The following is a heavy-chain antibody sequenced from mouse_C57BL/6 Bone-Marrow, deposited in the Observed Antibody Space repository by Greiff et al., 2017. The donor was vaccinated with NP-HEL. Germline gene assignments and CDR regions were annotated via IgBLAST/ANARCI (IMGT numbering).Heavy chain of an antibody. V-gene: IGHV14-1*01. CDR3: TATYNSNYDYAKDY. CDR1: GFNINDYY. CDR2: IDSEGGDT. Sequence: EVQLQQSGAELVRPGASVKLSCTASGFNINDYYMHWVQQRPEQGLEWIGRIDSEGGDTEYAPKFPGKVTMTADTTANTAYQQHSSMTSEDTTVYYCTATYNSNYDYAKDYWGQATSVTAST. J-gene: IGHJ4*01. D-gene: IGHD2-5*01.